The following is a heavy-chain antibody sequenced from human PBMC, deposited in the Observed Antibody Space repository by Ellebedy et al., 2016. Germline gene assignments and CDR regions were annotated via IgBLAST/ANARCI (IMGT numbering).Heavy chain of an antibody. CDR3: TAPAVDSSGYFYYYYGMDV. Sequence: GESLKISCAASGFTFSNAWMNWVRQAPGKGLEWVGRIKSKTDGGTTDYAAPVKGRFTISRDDSKNTLYLQMNSLKTEDTAVYYCTAPAVDSSGYFYYYYGMDVWGQGTTVTVSS. V-gene: IGHV3-15*07. CDR1: GFTFSNAW. J-gene: IGHJ6*02. D-gene: IGHD3-22*01. CDR2: IKSKTDGGTT.